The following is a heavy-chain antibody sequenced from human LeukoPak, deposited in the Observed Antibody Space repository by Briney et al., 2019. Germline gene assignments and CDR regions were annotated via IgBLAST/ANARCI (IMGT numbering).Heavy chain of an antibody. Sequence: GGSLRLSCAASGFTVSSNYMSWVRQAPGKGLEWVSVIYSGGSTYYADSVKGRFTISRDNSKNTLYLQMNSLRAEDTAVYFCAREIVAALYYAMDVWGQGTTVTVSS. D-gene: IGHD5-12*01. J-gene: IGHJ6*02. CDR3: AREIVAALYYAMDV. CDR1: GFTVSSNY. CDR2: IYSGGST. V-gene: IGHV3-53*01.